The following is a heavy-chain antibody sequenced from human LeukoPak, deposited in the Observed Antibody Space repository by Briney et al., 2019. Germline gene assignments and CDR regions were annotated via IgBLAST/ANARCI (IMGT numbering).Heavy chain of an antibody. Sequence: SETLSLTCTVSGGSISSSSYYWGWIRQPPGKGLEWIGSIYYSGSTYYNPSLKSRVTISVDTSKNQFSLKLSSVTAADTAVYYWASDTGGGVPFSRGWPAVPYYYYMDVWGKGTTVTVSS. D-gene: IGHD6-19*01. V-gene: IGHV4-39*07. J-gene: IGHJ6*03. CDR1: GGSISSSSYY. CDR2: IYYSGST. CDR3: ASDTGGGVPFSRGWPAVPYYYYMDV.